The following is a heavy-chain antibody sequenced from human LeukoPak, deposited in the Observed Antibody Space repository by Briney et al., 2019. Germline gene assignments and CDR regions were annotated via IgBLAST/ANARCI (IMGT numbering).Heavy chain of an antibody. CDR1: GYTFSGYY. CDR3: ARGRGGATTGFDH. CDR2: INSNSGAR. J-gene: IGHJ4*02. V-gene: IGHV1-2*02. Sequence: ASVKVSCTASGYTFSGYYMHWVRQAPGQGLESMGWINSNSGARNYAPKFQGRVTFSRDNSISTAYMELSSLRSDDTAIYYCARGRGGATTGFDHWGQGTLVTVS. D-gene: IGHD1-26*01.